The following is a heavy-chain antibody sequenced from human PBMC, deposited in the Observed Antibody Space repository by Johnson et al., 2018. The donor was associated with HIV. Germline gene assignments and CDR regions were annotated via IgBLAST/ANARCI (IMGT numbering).Heavy chain of an antibody. D-gene: IGHD3-22*01. CDR2: IRYDGSNK. Sequence: QVQLVESGGGVVQPVGSLRLSCAASGFTFSSYGMHWVRQAPGKGLEWVAFIRYDGSNKYYADSVKGRFTISGDNSKNTLSLQMNSLRAEDTAVYYCAKDTVWSSGYYGGAFDIWGQGTMVTVSS. V-gene: IGHV3-30*02. J-gene: IGHJ3*02. CDR1: GFTFSSYG. CDR3: AKDTVWSSGYYGGAFDI.